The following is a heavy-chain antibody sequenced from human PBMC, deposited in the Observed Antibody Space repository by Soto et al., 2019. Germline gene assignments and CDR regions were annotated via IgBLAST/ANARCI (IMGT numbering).Heavy chain of an antibody. CDR2: IYYSGST. CDR3: ARAGWGVLPNVAVRFDP. CDR1: GGSISSGGYY. J-gene: IGHJ5*02. D-gene: IGHD2-21*01. V-gene: IGHV4-31*03. Sequence: SETLSLTCTVSGGSISSGGYYWSWIRQHPGKGLEWIGYIYYSGSTYYNPSLKSRVTISVDTSKNQFSLKLSSVTAADTAVYYCARAGWGVLPNVAVRFDPWGQGTLVTVSS.